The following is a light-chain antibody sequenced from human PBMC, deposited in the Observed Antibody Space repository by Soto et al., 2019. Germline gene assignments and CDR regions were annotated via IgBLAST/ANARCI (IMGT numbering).Light chain of an antibody. CDR1: QSVSSTH. CDR2: GAS. Sequence: EIVLTQSLGTLSFSPGDRATLFCRASQSVSSTHLAWYHQKPGQAPRLLIYGASTRASGIPDRFSGSGSGKDFTLTISRLETEDFAVYYCHQYGSSPQTFGQGIKVEIX. CDR3: HQYGSSPQT. J-gene: IGKJ1*01. V-gene: IGKV3-20*01.